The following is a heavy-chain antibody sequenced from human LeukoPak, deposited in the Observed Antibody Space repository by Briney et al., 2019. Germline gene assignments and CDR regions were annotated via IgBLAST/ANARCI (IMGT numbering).Heavy chain of an antibody. CDR1: GFTFSSYH. D-gene: IGHD3-9*01. J-gene: IGHJ4*02. CDR2: IHSTSSTI. Sequence: PGGSLRLSCAASGFTFSSYHMNCVRQAPGKGLEWISYIHSTSSTIHYADSVKGRFTISRDNAKNSLYLQMNSLRADYTAVYYCARVVQDVTGADFWGQGTLVTVSS. CDR3: ARVVQDVTGADF. V-gene: IGHV3-48*01.